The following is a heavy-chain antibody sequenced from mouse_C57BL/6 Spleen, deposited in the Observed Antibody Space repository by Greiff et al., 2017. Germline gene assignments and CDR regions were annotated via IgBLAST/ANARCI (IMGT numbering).Heavy chain of an antibody. D-gene: IGHD1-1*01. Sequence: EVQLVESGGGLVKPGGSLKLSCAASGFTFSSYAMSWVRQTPEKRLEWVATISDGGSYTYYPDNVKGRFTISRDKAKNNRYLQMSHLKSEDTAMYYCARVYYVYYFDYWGQGTTLTVSS. CDR3: ARVYYVYYFDY. CDR2: ISDGGSYT. V-gene: IGHV5-4*01. J-gene: IGHJ2*01. CDR1: GFTFSSYA.